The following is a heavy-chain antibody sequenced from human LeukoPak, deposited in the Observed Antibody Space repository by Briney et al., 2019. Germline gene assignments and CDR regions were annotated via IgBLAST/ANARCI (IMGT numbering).Heavy chain of an antibody. J-gene: IGHJ5*02. CDR1: GFTFSTYS. Sequence: GGSLTLSCVASGFTFSTYSMNWVRQAPGKGLEWVSTISGSGAGTYYADSVKGRFTISRDNSKNTLYLQMNSLRAEDTAVYYCAKVDSSSSYNWFDPWGQGTLVTVSS. D-gene: IGHD6-6*01. CDR2: ISGSGAGT. CDR3: AKVDSSSSYNWFDP. V-gene: IGHV3-23*01.